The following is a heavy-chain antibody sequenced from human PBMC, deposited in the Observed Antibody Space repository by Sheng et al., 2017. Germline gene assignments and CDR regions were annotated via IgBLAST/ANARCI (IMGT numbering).Heavy chain of an antibody. CDR2: IIISSDYI. J-gene: IGHJ4*02. CDR3: ARDRGYNGYHSPPDY. D-gene: IGHD5-12*01. V-gene: IGHV3-21*01. Sequence: VQLVESGGGLVKPGGSLRLSCAASGFTFSSYRMNWVRQAPGKGLEWVSSIIISSDYIYYADSVKGRFTISRDDAKNSLYLQMNSLRAEDTALYYCARDRGYNGYHSPPDYWGQGTLVTVSS. CDR1: GFTFSSYR.